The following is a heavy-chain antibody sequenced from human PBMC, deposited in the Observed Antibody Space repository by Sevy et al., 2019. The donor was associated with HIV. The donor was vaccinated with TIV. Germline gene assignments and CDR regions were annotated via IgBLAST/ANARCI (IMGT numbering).Heavy chain of an antibody. Sequence: GGSLRLSCAASGFTLSSYGMHWVRQAPGKGLEWVAVISYDGSNKYYADSVKGRFTISRDNSKNTLYLQMNSLRAEDTAVYYCAKDRFITMVRGVIMGFDYWGQGSLVTVSS. CDR3: AKDRFITMVRGVIMGFDY. D-gene: IGHD3-10*01. CDR2: ISYDGSNK. J-gene: IGHJ4*02. CDR1: GFTLSSYG. V-gene: IGHV3-30*18.